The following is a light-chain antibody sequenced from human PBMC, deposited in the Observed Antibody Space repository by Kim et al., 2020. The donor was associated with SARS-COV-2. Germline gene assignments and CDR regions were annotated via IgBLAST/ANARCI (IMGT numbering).Light chain of an antibody. CDR2: DVS. CDR3: SSYTSSSLV. CDR1: SSDVGGYNY. V-gene: IGLV2-14*03. J-gene: IGLJ2*01. Sequence: PGQSITISCTGTSSDVGGYNYVSWYQQHPGKAPKLMIYDVSNRPSGVSNRFSGSKSGNTASLTISGRQAEDEADYYCSSYTSSSLVFGGGTKLTVL.